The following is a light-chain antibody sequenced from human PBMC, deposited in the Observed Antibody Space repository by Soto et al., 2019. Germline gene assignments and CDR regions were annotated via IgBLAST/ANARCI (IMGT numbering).Light chain of an antibody. CDR3: SSYTSSSTRVV. CDR2: DVS. V-gene: IGLV2-14*01. J-gene: IGLJ2*01. Sequence: QSVLTQPASVSGSPGQSITISCTGTGSDVGGYNYVSWYQQHPGKAPKLMIYDVSNRPSGVSNRFSGSKSGNTASLTISGLQAEDEADYYCSSYTSSSTRVVFGGGTQLTVL. CDR1: GSDVGGYNY.